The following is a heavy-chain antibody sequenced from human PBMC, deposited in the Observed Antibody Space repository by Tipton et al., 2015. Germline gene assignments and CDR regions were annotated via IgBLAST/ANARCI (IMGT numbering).Heavy chain of an antibody. V-gene: IGHV3-30*02. Sequence: SLRLSCTASGFTLSTHGMYWVRQAPGKGLEWVASIRHDGSSKYYTDSVKGRFTISKVDSKNMLYLQMNSLRAEDAAVYFCAREAYGSFDSWGQGTLVTVSS. CDR3: AREAYGSFDS. CDR1: GFTLSTHG. J-gene: IGHJ4*02. CDR2: IRHDGSSK. D-gene: IGHD4-17*01.